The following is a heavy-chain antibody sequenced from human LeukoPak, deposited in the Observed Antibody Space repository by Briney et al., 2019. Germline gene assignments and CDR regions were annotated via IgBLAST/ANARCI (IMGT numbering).Heavy chain of an antibody. V-gene: IGHV1-3*01. CDR1: GYTFTSYA. D-gene: IGHD5-18*01. J-gene: IGHJ4*02. CDR2: INAGNGDT. CDR3: ARTDTATADY. Sequence: GASVKVSCKASGYTFTSYAMHWVRQAPGQRLEWMGWINAGNGDTKYSQKFQGRVTITRDTSTSTAYMELRSLRSDDTAVYYCARTDTATADYWGQGTLVTVSS.